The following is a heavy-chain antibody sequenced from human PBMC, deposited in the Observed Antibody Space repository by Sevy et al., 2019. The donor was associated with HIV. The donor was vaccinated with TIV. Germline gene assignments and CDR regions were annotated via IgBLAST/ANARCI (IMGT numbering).Heavy chain of an antibody. V-gene: IGHV1-69*13. CDR2: IMPIFGTA. Sequence: ASVKVSCKASGGTFCSYAISWVRQAPGHGLEWMGGIMPIFGTANCAQKFQGRVTITADESTSTAYMELSSLRSEDTAVYYCARVGSRDYYDSSGYYNWFDPWGQGTLVTVSS. CDR3: ARVGSRDYYDSSGYYNWFDP. CDR1: GGTFCSYA. D-gene: IGHD3-22*01. J-gene: IGHJ5*02.